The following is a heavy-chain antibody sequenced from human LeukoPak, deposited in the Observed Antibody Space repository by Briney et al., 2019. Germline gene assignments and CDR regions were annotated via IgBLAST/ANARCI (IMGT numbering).Heavy chain of an antibody. CDR3: AKDPYSGSFAGVFDY. CDR2: ISGSGGST. V-gene: IGHV3-23*01. D-gene: IGHD1-26*01. Sequence: PGGSLRLSCAASGFTVSSNYMSWVRQAPGKGLEWVSAISGSGGSTYYADSVKGRFTISRDNSKNTLYLQMNSLRAEDTAVYYCAKDPYSGSFAGVFDYWGQGTLVTVSS. CDR1: GFTVSSNY. J-gene: IGHJ4*02.